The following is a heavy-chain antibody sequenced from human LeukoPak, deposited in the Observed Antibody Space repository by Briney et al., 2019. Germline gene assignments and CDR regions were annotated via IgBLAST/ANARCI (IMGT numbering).Heavy chain of an antibody. V-gene: IGHV4-59*08. Sequence: ASETLSLTCTVSGGSISSYYWSWIRQPPGKGLEWIGSIYHSGSTYYNPSLKSRVTISVDTSKNQFSLKLSSVTAADTAVYYCARGMANVVVVAAGDYWGQGTLVTVSS. CDR3: ARGMANVVVVAAGDY. J-gene: IGHJ4*02. CDR1: GGSISSYY. D-gene: IGHD2-15*01. CDR2: IYHSGST.